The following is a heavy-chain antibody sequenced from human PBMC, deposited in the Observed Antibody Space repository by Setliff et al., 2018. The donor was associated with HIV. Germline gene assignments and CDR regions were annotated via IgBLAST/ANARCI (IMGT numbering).Heavy chain of an antibody. CDR1: GGSFNDYY. Sequence: PSETLSLTCAVYGGSFNDYYWSWIRQPPGKGLEWIGEVNHSGSTSYNPSLESRVSISVDTSKNQFSLKLRSVTAADTAVYYCARGSHGTSWTDYWGQGTLVTVSS. CDR3: ARGSHGTSWTDY. J-gene: IGHJ4*02. D-gene: IGHD6-13*01. CDR2: VNHSGST. V-gene: IGHV4-34*01.